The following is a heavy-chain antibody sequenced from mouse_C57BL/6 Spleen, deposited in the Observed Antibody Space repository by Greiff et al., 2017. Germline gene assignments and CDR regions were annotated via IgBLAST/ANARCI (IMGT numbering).Heavy chain of an antibody. CDR2: ISSGSSTI. CDR3: AKVRYGNYVLYAMDY. D-gene: IGHD2-1*01. V-gene: IGHV5-17*01. CDR1: GFTFSDYG. Sequence: EVNVVESGGGLVKPGGSLQLSCAASGFTFSDYGMHWVRQAPEKGLEWVAYISSGSSTIYYADTVKGRFTISRDNAKNTLFLQMTSLRSEDTAMYYCAKVRYGNYVLYAMDYWGQGTSVTVSS. J-gene: IGHJ4*01.